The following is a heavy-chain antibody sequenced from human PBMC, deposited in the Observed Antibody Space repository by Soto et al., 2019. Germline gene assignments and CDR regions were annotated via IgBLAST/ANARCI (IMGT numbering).Heavy chain of an antibody. J-gene: IGHJ4*02. V-gene: IGHV3-23*01. D-gene: IGHD6-19*01. Sequence: GGSLRLSWAASGFTFSTYAMSWVRQAQGKGLEWVSAISGSGSSTYYADSVKGRFTISRDNSKNMLYLQMTNVDPVDTATYHCAHGSGWLFDFWGQGTLVTVSP. CDR1: GFTFSTYA. CDR3: AHGSGWLFDF. CDR2: ISGSGSST.